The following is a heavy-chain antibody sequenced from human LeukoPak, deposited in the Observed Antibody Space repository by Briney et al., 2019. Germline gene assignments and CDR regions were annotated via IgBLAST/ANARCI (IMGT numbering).Heavy chain of an antibody. Sequence: SVKASCKASVGTFSSYAISWVRQAPGQGLEWMGRIIPIFGTANYAQKFQGRVTITADKSTGTAYMELSSLRSEDTAVYYCARVNPCLRYCSGGSCYSGTLKGNYHMDVWGKGTTVTVSS. CDR3: ARVNPCLRYCSGGSCYSGTLKGNYHMDV. V-gene: IGHV1-69*06. D-gene: IGHD2-15*01. CDR1: VGTFSSYA. CDR2: IIPIFGTA. J-gene: IGHJ6*03.